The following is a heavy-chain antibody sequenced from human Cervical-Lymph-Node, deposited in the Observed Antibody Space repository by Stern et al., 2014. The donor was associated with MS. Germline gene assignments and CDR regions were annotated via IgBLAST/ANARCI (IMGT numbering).Heavy chain of an antibody. CDR2: IWYDGSNK. Sequence: VQLVESGGGVVQPGRSLRLSCAASGFTFSSYGMHWVRQAPGKGLEWVAVIWYDGSNKYYADSVKGRFTISRDNSKNTLYLQMNSLRAEDTAVYYCARGSSSPLNFDYWGQGTLVTVSS. CDR1: GFTFSSYG. V-gene: IGHV3-33*01. J-gene: IGHJ4*02. D-gene: IGHD6-6*01. CDR3: ARGSSSPLNFDY.